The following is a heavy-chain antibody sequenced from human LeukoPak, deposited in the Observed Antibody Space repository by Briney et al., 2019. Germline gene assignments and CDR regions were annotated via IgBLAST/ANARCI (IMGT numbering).Heavy chain of an antibody. Sequence: GGSLRLSCAASGFTFSSYGMHWVRQAPGKGLEWVAFIRYDGSNKYYADSVKGRFTISRDNSKNTLYLQMNGLRAEDTAVYYCAKDWGPSGSYYNGNYWGQGTLVTVSS. J-gene: IGHJ4*02. CDR1: GFTFSSYG. D-gene: IGHD3-10*01. CDR2: IRYDGSNK. CDR3: AKDWGPSGSYYNGNY. V-gene: IGHV3-30*02.